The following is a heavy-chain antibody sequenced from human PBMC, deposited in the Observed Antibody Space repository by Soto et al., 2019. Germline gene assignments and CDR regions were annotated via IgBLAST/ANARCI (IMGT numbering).Heavy chain of an antibody. J-gene: IGHJ6*03. CDR1: GFTFSSYA. V-gene: IGHV3-23*01. D-gene: IGHD5-12*01. CDR2: ISGSGGRT. Sequence: GGSLRLSCAASGFTFSSYAMSWVRQTPGKGLEWVSAISGSGGRTYYADSVKGRFSISRDNSKNTLFLQMNSLRAEDTAVYYCAKDAYSGYDGGLYYYYYYMDVWGKGTTVTVSS. CDR3: AKDAYSGYDGGLYYYYYYMDV.